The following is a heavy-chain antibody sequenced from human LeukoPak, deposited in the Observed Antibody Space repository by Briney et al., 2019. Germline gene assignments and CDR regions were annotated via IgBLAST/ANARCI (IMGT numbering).Heavy chain of an antibody. D-gene: IGHD6-13*01. V-gene: IGHV3-7*03. J-gene: IGHJ4*02. CDR2: IKEDGGEK. Sequence: AGSLRLSCAASGFTFSSYWMTWIRQAPGKGLEWVANIKEDGGEKYYVDSVKGRFTISRDNAKNSLYLQMNSLRAEDTAVYYCARDSGWFRFDYWGQGTLATVSS. CDR1: GFTFSSYW. CDR3: ARDSGWFRFDY.